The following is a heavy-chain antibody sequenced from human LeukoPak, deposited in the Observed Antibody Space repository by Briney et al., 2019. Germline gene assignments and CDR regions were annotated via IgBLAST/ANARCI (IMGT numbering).Heavy chain of an antibody. J-gene: IGHJ4*02. CDR2: NSGGSS. CDR3: ALSLGY. Sequence: GGSLRLSCAASGFTFSTYGVYWVRQAPGKGLEWVSSNSGGSSYYADSVKGRFTISRDDLKDSLYLQMNSLKPEDTAVYYCALSLGYWGQGTLVTVSS. V-gene: IGHV3-23*01. CDR1: GFTFSTYG.